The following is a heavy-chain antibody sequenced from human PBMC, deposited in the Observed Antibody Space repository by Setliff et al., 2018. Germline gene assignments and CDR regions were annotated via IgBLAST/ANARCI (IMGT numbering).Heavy chain of an antibody. D-gene: IGHD2-21*02. V-gene: IGHV1-69*05. Sequence: SVKVSCKASGGAFSNYGITWVRQAPGQGLEWMGGIIPIFGTTTYAQKFLGRVTITTDESSSTGYMELRSLRSEDTAVYFCARESVVVVTTTNYYYYKDVWGEGTTVTVSS. J-gene: IGHJ6*03. CDR1: GGAFSNYG. CDR2: IIPIFGTT. CDR3: ARESVVVVTTTNYYYYKDV.